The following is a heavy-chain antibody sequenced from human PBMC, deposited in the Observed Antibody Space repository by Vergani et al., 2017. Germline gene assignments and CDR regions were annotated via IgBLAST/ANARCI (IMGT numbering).Heavy chain of an antibody. V-gene: IGHV4-59*01. D-gene: IGHD6-25*01. J-gene: IGHJ4*02. CDR1: GGSISSYY. Sequence: QVQLQESGPGLVKPSETLSLTCTVSGGSISSYYWSWIRQPPGKGLEWIGYIYYSGSTNYNPSLKSRVTISVDTSKNQFSLKLSSVTAADTAVYYCATRWGHSGEDYWGQGTLVTVSS. CDR2: IYYSGST. CDR3: ATRWGHSGEDY.